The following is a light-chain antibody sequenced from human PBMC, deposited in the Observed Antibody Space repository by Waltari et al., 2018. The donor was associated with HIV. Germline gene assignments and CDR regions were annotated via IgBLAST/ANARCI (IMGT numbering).Light chain of an antibody. CDR2: EAS. V-gene: IGKV1-33*01. Sequence: DIQMTQSPSSLSASVGDRVTITCQASQDISNYLNWYQHKPGKAPKLLIYEASNLETGVPSRFSGSGSETDFTFTISSLQPDDFATYYCQQYNSYSTFGQGTKVEIK. CDR1: QDISNY. CDR3: QQYNSYST. J-gene: IGKJ1*01.